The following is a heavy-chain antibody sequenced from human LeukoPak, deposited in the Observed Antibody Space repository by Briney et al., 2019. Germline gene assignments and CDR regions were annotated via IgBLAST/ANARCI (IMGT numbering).Heavy chain of an antibody. CDR1: GFTFSTYA. J-gene: IGHJ3*02. Sequence: GGSLRLSCAASGFTFSTYAMSWVRQAPGKGLEWVSGISGSAGSTYYADSVKGRFTISRDNSKNTLYLQMNSLRAEDTAVYYCAREHSLVAIHDAFDIWGQGTMVTVSS. D-gene: IGHD5-12*01. V-gene: IGHV3-23*01. CDR2: ISGSAGST. CDR3: AREHSLVAIHDAFDI.